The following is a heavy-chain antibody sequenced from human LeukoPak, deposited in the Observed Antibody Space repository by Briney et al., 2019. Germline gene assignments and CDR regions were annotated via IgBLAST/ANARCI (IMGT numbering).Heavy chain of an antibody. CDR1: GGSISSGSYY. D-gene: IGHD6-6*01. J-gene: IGHJ4*02. V-gene: IGHV4-30-2*01. Sequence: PSETLSLTCTVSGGSISSGSYYWSWIRQPPGKGLEWIGYIYHSGSTYYNPSLKSRVTISVDRSKNQFSLKLSSVTAADTAVYYCARGLVPNQADYWGQGTLVTVSS. CDR2: IYHSGST. CDR3: ARGLVPNQADY.